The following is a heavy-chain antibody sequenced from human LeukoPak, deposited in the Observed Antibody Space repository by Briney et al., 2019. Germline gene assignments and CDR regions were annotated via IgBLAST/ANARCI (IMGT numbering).Heavy chain of an antibody. D-gene: IGHD1-14*01. J-gene: IGHJ5*02. CDR2: IIPIFGTA. CDR3: AADMEPTDPYNWVDP. CDR1: GGTFSSYA. V-gene: IGHV1-69*13. Sequence: SVKVSCKASGGTFSSYAISWVRQAPGQGLEWMGGIIPIFGTANYAQKFQGRVTITADESTSTAYMELSSLRSEDTAVYYCAADMEPTDPYNWVDPWGQGTLVTVSS.